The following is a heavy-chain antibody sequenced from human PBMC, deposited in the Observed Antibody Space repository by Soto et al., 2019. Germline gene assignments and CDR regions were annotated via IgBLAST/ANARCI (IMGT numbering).Heavy chain of an antibody. CDR1: GFTFTSYV. J-gene: IGHJ4*02. CDR2: IGGSGVDT. V-gene: IGHV3-23*01. D-gene: IGHD6-13*01. Sequence: EVQLLESGGDLGQPGGSLRLSCAASGFTFTSYVMSWVRQAPGQGLEWVSAIGGSGVDTWHADSVKGRFTISRDNTKNTLYLQMDSLRAEDTAVYYCAKGSADSRPYYFDYWGQGTLVTVSS. CDR3: AKGSADSRPYYFDY.